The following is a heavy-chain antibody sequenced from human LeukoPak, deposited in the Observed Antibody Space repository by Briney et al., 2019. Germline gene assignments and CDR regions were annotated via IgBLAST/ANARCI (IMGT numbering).Heavy chain of an antibody. J-gene: IGHJ4*02. CDR3: ARDSGGYYGSGSPTDY. D-gene: IGHD3-10*01. Sequence: PGGSLRLSCAASGFSFSSYGMHWVRQAPGKGLEWVALIWYDGSNKYYADSVKGRFTVSRDNSKNTLYLQMNSLRAEDTAVYYCARDSGGYYGSGSPTDYWGQGTLVTVSS. CDR1: GFSFSSYG. V-gene: IGHV3-33*01. CDR2: IWYDGSNK.